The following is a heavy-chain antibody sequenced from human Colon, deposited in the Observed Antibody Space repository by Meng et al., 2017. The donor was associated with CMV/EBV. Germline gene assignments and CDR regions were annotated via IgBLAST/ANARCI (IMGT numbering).Heavy chain of an antibody. CDR2: IIPTLAIP. CDR1: FSRLA. CDR3: AGGGGAYYDFWSGLGWFDP. Sequence: FSRLALSWVRQAPGQVLEWMAAIIPTLAIPTSAQMFQGRVTITPDESPGTSCMELSSLGVEDTAVYFCAGGGGAYYDFWSGLGWFDPWGQGTLVTVSS. D-gene: IGHD3-3*01. V-gene: IGHV1-69*10. J-gene: IGHJ5*02.